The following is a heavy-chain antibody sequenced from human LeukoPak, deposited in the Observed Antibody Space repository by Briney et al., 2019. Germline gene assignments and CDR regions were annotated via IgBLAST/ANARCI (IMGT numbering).Heavy chain of an antibody. CDR2: IIPILGVA. Sequence: GASVKVSCKASGGTFSSYAISWVRQAPGQGLEWMGRIIPILGVANYAQKFQGRVTITADKSTSTAYMELSSLRSEDTAVYYCARSVYYDSSGYYSYWYYGMDVWGQGTTVTVSS. D-gene: IGHD3-22*01. V-gene: IGHV1-69*04. CDR3: ARSVYYDSSGYYSYWYYGMDV. J-gene: IGHJ6*02. CDR1: GGTFSSYA.